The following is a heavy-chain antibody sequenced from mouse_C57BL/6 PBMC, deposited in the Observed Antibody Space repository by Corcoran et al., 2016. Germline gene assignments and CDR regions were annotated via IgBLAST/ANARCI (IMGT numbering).Heavy chain of an antibody. CDR2: IYPGDGDT. V-gene: IGHV1-80*01. CDR1: GYAFSSYW. J-gene: IGHJ4*01. CDR3: ASGDGYPYAMDY. D-gene: IGHD2-3*01. Sequence: QVQLQQSGAELVKPGASVKISCKASGYAFSSYWMNWVKQRPGKGLEWIGQIYPGDGDTNYNGKFKGKATLTADKSSSTAYMQLSSLTSEDSAVYFCASGDGYPYAMDYWGQGTSVTVSS.